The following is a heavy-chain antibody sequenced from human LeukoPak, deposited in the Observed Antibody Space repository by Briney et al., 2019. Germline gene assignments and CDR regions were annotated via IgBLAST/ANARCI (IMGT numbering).Heavy chain of an antibody. D-gene: IGHD5-24*01. CDR3: ARQRGRWLQLEDAFDI. J-gene: IGHJ3*02. Sequence: SETLSLTCSVPGDSISSSSYYWGWLRQPPGKGLEWIGSIYYSGSTYYNPSLKSRVTISVDTSKNQFSLKLSSVTAADTAVYYCARQRGRWLQLEDAFDIWGQGTMVTVSS. CDR2: IYYSGST. V-gene: IGHV4-39*01. CDR1: GDSISSSSYY.